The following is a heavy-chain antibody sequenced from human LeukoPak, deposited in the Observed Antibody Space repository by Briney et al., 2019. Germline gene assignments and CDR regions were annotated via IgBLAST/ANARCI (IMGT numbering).Heavy chain of an antibody. CDR2: IYPGDSDT. Sequence: GESLKISCKGSGYSFTSYWIGWVRQMPGKGLEWMGIIYPGDSDTRYSPSFQGQVTISADKSISTAYLQWSSLKASDTAMHYCARRGPLDTAMVNEFDYWGQGTLVTVSS. J-gene: IGHJ4*02. V-gene: IGHV5-51*01. D-gene: IGHD5-18*01. CDR3: ARRGPLDTAMVNEFDY. CDR1: GYSFTSYW.